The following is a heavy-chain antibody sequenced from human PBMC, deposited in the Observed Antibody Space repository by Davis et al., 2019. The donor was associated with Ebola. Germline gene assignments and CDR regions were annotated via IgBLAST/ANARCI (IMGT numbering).Heavy chain of an antibody. V-gene: IGHV4-34*01. CDR1: GGSFSGYY. Sequence: PSETLSLTCAVYGGSFSGYYWSWIRQPPGKGLEWIGEINHSGSTNYNPSLKSRVTISVDTSKNQFSLKLSSVTAADTAVYYCATTHYEGYMDVWGKGTTVTVSS. J-gene: IGHJ6*03. CDR3: ATTHYEGYMDV. CDR2: INHSGST. D-gene: IGHD4-17*01.